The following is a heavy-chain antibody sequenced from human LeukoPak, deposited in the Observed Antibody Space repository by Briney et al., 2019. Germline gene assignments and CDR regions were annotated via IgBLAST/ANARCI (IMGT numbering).Heavy chain of an antibody. CDR3: ARSRPAKRINWFDP. V-gene: IGHV1-8*01. CDR1: GYTFTSYD. CDR2: MNPNSGNT. J-gene: IGHJ5*02. Sequence: ASVKVSCKASGYTFTSYDINWVRQATGQGLEWMGWMNPNSGNTGYAQKFQGRVTMTRNTSISTAYMELSSLRSEDTAVYYCARSRPAKRINWFDPWGQGTLATVSS. D-gene: IGHD1-14*01.